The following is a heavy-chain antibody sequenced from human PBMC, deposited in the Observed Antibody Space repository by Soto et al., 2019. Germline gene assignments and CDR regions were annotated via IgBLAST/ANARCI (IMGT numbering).Heavy chain of an antibody. CDR2: IYPCRSDT. V-gene: IGHV5-51*01. D-gene: IGHD5-12*01. Sequence: GESLRISCDGSGDSFTIYWIGLVPRMPGKGLEWMGIIYPCRSDTRYNPSFQDQLTISADTSISTDYLQWSGLKASDSAMFYCATQMATSQDAFDIWGQGTMVTVSS. J-gene: IGHJ3*02. CDR3: ATQMATSQDAFDI. CDR1: GDSFTIYW.